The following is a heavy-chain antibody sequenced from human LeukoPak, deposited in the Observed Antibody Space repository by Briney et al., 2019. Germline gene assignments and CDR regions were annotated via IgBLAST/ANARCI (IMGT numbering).Heavy chain of an antibody. D-gene: IGHD6-25*01. CDR2: INYSGRT. CDR1: GGAISSSSHY. Sequence: PSETLSLTCTVSGGAISSSSHYWGWTRQPPGKGLGWIGSINYSGRTYYNPSLKSRVTISVDTSKNQFSLKLSSVTAADTAVYYCARLDSGSGGSGCFDYWGQGTLVTVSS. J-gene: IGHJ4*02. V-gene: IGHV4-39*01. CDR3: ARLDSGSGGSGCFDY.